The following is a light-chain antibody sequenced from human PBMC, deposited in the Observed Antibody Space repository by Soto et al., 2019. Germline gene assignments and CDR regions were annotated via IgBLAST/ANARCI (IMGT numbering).Light chain of an antibody. V-gene: IGKV3-15*01. J-gene: IGKJ2*01. CDR3: QQYNNWPYT. CDR1: QNINSN. Sequence: EIAMTQSPATLSVSPGERATLSCRASQNINSNLAWYQQTPGQAPRLLIYGASTRATGVPARVSGSGSGTEFTLTISSLQSEDFAVHYCQQYNNWPYTFGQGTKLEIK. CDR2: GAS.